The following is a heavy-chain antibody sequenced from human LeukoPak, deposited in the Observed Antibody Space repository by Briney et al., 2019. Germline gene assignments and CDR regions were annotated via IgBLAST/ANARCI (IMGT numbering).Heavy chain of an antibody. J-gene: IGHJ6*03. V-gene: IGHV4-39*07. Sequence: SETLSLTCTVSGGSISSSSYYWGWIRQPPGKGLEWIGSIYYSGSTYYNPSLKSRVTISVDTSKNQLSLKLSSVTAADTAVYYCARSVEPPKPKKIAAANLNYMDVWGKGTTVTVSS. CDR1: GGSISSSSYY. CDR3: ARSVEPPKPKKIAAANLNYMDV. CDR2: IYYSGST. D-gene: IGHD6-13*01.